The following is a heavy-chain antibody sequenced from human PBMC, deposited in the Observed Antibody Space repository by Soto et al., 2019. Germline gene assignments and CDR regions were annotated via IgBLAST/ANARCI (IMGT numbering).Heavy chain of an antibody. CDR2: IYYSGST. J-gene: IGHJ6*02. Sequence: SETLSLTCTVSGGSISNGGYYWTWIRQHPGKGLEWIGYIYYSGSTYYNPSLKSRVTISVDTSKNQFSLKLTSVTAADTAVYYCARDVTDFWSGHEGMDVWGQGXTVTVYS. V-gene: IGHV4-31*03. D-gene: IGHD3-3*01. CDR1: GGSISNGGYY. CDR3: ARDVTDFWSGHEGMDV.